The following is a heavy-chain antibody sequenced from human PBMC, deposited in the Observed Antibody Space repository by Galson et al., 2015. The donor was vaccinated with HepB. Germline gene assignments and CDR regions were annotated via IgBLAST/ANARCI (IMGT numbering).Heavy chain of an antibody. CDR2: INAGNGNT. Sequence: SVKVSCKASGYTFTSYAMHWVRQAPGQRLEWMGWINAGNGNTKYSQKFQGRVTITRDTSASTAYMELSSLRSEDTAVYYCAGTYYCSSTSCRRGRVDYYYYYYGMDVWGQGTTVTVSS. D-gene: IGHD2-2*01. CDR1: GYTFTSYA. V-gene: IGHV1-3*01. J-gene: IGHJ6*02. CDR3: AGTYYCSSTSCRRGRVDYYYYYYGMDV.